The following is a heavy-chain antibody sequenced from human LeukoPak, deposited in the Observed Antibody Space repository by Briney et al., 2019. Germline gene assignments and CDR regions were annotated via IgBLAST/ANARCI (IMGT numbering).Heavy chain of an antibody. Sequence: SSISSNGCITYYPNSVKGRFTISRDNSKNTLYLQMGSLRAEDMAVYYCARVKYSSGVFDYWGQGTLVTVSS. CDR3: ARVKYSSGVFDY. D-gene: IGHD6-19*01. J-gene: IGHJ4*02. V-gene: IGHV3-64*01. CDR2: ISSNGCIT.